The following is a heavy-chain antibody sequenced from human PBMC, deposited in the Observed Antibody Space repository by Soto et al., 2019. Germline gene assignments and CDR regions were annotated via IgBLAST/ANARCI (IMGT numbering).Heavy chain of an antibody. CDR1: GFVFTSND. D-gene: IGHD2-15*01. CDR3: AGAVVDGSSIWLDP. CDR2: MNTNANAT. V-gene: IGHV1-8*01. Sequence: QVQLVQSGAEVKRPGDSVKVSCKASGFVFTSNDINWVRQAPRQGLQWMGWMNTNANATDSPQEFKGRVVMTWNTSISAAYLEVRNLKSDDTAVYYGAGAVVDGSSIWLDPWRQGTLFVVSS. J-gene: IGHJ5*02.